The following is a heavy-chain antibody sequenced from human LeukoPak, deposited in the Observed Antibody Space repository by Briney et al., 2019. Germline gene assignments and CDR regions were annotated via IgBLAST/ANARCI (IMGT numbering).Heavy chain of an antibody. V-gene: IGHV3-7*03. D-gene: IGHD1-26*01. CDR3: ARDRAYSAFDY. CDR1: GFTFRISW. Sequence: GGSLRLSCAVSGFTFRISWMTWVRQAPGRGLERVAIINPDGSEKYYLESLKGRITISRDNAENSVHLQMNSLKAEDTAIYYCARDRAYSAFDYWGQGTLVTVSS. J-gene: IGHJ4*02. CDR2: INPDGSEK.